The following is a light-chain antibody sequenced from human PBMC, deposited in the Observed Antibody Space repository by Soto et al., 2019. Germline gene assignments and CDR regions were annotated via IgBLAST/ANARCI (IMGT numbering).Light chain of an antibody. J-gene: IGKJ3*01. CDR2: GAS. CDR1: QSVSNN. Sequence: EIVLTQSPGTLSLSPGERATLSCRASQSVSNNYLAWYQQKPGQAPRLLIYGASNRATGIPARFSGSGSGTEFTLTISSLQSEDFPVYYCQQYNNWLTLGPGTKVDIK. V-gene: IGKV3D-15*01. CDR3: QQYNNWLT.